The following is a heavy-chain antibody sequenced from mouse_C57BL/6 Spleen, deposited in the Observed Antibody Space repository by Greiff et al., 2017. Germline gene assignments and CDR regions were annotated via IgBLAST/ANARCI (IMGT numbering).Heavy chain of an antibody. D-gene: IGHD3-2*02. J-gene: IGHJ4*01. CDR3: ATDSSGYGAMDY. Sequence: QVQLKESGAELVKPGASVKISCKASGYAFSSYWMNWVNQRPGKGLEWIGQIYPGDGDTNYNGKFKGKATLTADKSSSTAYMQLSSLASEDSAFYFCATDSSGYGAMDYWGQGTSVTVSS. CDR2: IYPGDGDT. V-gene: IGHV1-80*01. CDR1: GYAFSSYW.